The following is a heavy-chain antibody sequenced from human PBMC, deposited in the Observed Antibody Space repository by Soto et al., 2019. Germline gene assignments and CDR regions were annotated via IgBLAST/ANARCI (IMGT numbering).Heavy chain of an antibody. CDR2: INHSGST. D-gene: IGHD2-2*01. Sequence: PSETLSLTCAVYGGSFSGYYWSWIRQPPGKGLEWIGEINHSGSTNYNPSLKSRVTISVDTSKNQFSLKLSSVTAADTAVYYCARARYCSSTRCYPYYFDYWGQGTLVTVSS. J-gene: IGHJ4*02. CDR1: GGSFSGYY. CDR3: ARARYCSSTRCYPYYFDY. V-gene: IGHV4-34*01.